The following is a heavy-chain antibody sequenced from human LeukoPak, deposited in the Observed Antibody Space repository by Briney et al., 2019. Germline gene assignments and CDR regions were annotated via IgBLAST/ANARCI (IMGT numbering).Heavy chain of an antibody. CDR1: GGSISRSSYN. CDR2: IYYSGRT. J-gene: IGHJ5*02. CDR3: ARIITYYDFSCWFDP. Sequence: PSETLSLTCSASGGSISRSSYNWGSIRQPPGKGLEWIGSIYYSGRTYYNPSLKSRVTISVDTSKNQFSLKLSSVTAADTAVYYCARIITYYDFSCWFDPWGQGTLVTVSS. V-gene: IGHV4-39*01. D-gene: IGHD3-3*01.